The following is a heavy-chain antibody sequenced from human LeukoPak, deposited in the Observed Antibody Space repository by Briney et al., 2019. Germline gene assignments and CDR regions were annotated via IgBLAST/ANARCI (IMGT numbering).Heavy chain of an antibody. CDR1: GGTFSSYA. CDR3: VGYCSGGSCYPLWFDP. V-gene: IGHV1-69*13. D-gene: IGHD2-15*01. CDR2: IIPIFGTA. Sequence: ASVKVSCKAPGGTFSSYAISWVRQAPGQGLEWMGGIIPIFGTANYAQKFQGRVTITADESTSTAYMELSSLRSEDTAVYYCVGYCSGGSCYPLWFDPWGQGTLVTVSS. J-gene: IGHJ5*02.